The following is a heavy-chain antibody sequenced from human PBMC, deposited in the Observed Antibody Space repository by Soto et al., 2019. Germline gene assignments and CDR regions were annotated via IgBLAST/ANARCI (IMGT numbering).Heavy chain of an antibody. V-gene: IGHV3-23*01. D-gene: IGHD3-10*01. CDR2: ISVIGGST. CDR1: GFTFSSYA. Sequence: EVQLLESGGGLLQPGGSLRLSCAASGFTFSSYAMSWVRQAPGKGLEWVSTISVIGGSTSYADAVKGRFTISRDNSKNTLYLQMNSLRADDTAVYYCATTFNYYGSGRVYFDYWGQGTLVTVSS. CDR3: ATTFNYYGSGRVYFDY. J-gene: IGHJ4*02.